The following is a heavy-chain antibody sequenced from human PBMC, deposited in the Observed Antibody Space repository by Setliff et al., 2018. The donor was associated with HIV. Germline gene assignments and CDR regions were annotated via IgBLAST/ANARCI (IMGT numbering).Heavy chain of an antibody. Sequence: PGGSLRLSCAASGFTFNDFSMNWVRQAPGKGLEWVSSISPDSTYIYYADSVKGRFTISRDNAKNSLYLQMSSLRAQDTAVYYCAREGPNPYYRDTSGYYSYWYFDLWGRGTLVTVSS. V-gene: IGHV3-21*04. CDR2: ISPDSTYI. D-gene: IGHD3-22*01. CDR3: AREGPNPYYRDTSGYYSYWYFDL. CDR1: GFTFNDFS. J-gene: IGHJ2*01.